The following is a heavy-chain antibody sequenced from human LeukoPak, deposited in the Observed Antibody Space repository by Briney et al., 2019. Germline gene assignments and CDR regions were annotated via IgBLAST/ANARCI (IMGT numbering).Heavy chain of an antibody. CDR2: ISYDGSRK. V-gene: IGHV3-30*03. CDR1: GFTFSSYG. Sequence: GGSLRLSCAVSGFTFSSYGMRWVRQAPGKGLEWVAVISYDGSRKNYADSVKGRFTISRDNSKNTLYLQMSSLRAEDTAVYYCARVSRFSWKLFDYWGQGTLVTVSS. CDR3: ARVSRFSWKLFDY. D-gene: IGHD3-3*01. J-gene: IGHJ4*02.